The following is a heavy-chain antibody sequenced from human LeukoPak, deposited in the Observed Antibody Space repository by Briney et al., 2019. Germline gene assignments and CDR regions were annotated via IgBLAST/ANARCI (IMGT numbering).Heavy chain of an antibody. J-gene: IGHJ4*02. V-gene: IGHV3-21*01. CDR1: GFTFSSYS. D-gene: IGHD3-3*01. CDR2: ISSSSSYI. CDR3: ARTTHVLRFLEWLAPYFDY. Sequence: PGGSLRLSCAASGFTFSSYSMTWVRQAPGKGLEWVSSISSSSSYIYYADSVKGRFTISRDNAKNSLYLQMNSLRAEDTAVYYCARTTHVLRFLEWLAPYFDYWGQGTLVTVSS.